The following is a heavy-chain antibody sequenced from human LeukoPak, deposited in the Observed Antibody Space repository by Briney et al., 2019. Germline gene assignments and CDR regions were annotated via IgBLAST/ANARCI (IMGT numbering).Heavy chain of an antibody. Sequence: NTGGPLSLSCAASGFTFREARMSWLRHAPGKALEGVGHFKCKTQSELPEYAPPAQGSFRISREDHEKTPYVQLNSLKNGETALYYCIRYLASWGQGTLVTVSS. J-gene: IGHJ4*02. CDR2: FKCKTQSELP. V-gene: IGHV3-15*01. CDR3: IRYLAS. CDR1: GFTFREAR.